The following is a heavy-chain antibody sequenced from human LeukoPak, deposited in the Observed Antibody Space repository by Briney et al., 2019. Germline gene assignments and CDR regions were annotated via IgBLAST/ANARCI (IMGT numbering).Heavy chain of an antibody. CDR3: AKGAMVTQENYYYYYMDV. J-gene: IGHJ6*03. CDR1: GFTFDDYT. CDR2: ISWDGGST. Sequence: PGGSLRLSCAASGFTFDDYTMHWVRQAPGKGLEWVSLISWDGGSTYYADSVKGRFTISRDNSKNSLYLQMNSLRTEDTALYYCAKGAMVTQENYYYYYMDVWGKGTTVTVSS. D-gene: IGHD5-18*01. V-gene: IGHV3-43*01.